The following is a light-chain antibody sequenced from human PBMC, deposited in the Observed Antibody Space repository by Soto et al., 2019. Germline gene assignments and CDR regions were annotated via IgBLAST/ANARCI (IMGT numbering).Light chain of an antibody. CDR1: SSNIGAGYD. V-gene: IGLV1-40*01. Sequence: QSVLTPPPSVSWAPGQSFTISCTGSSSNIGAGYDVHWYQQLPGTAPKLLIYGNSNRPSGVPDRFSGSKSGTSASLAITGLQAEDEADYYCQSYDSSLSGWVFGGGTKLTVL. CDR3: QSYDSSLSGWV. J-gene: IGLJ3*02. CDR2: GNS.